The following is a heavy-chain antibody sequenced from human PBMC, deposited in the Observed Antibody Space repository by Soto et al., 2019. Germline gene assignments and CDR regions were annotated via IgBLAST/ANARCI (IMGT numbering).Heavy chain of an antibody. D-gene: IGHD4-17*01. V-gene: IGHV4-30-2*01. CDR3: ARTSYGDYDPLLFDY. Sequence: QLQLQESGSGLVKPSQTLSLTCAVSGGSISSGGYSWSWIRQPPGKGLEWIGYIYHSGSTYYNPSLKRRVTLSVDRSKNQFSLKLSSVTAADTAVYYCARTSYGDYDPLLFDYWGQGTLVTVSS. J-gene: IGHJ4*02. CDR1: GGSISSGGYS. CDR2: IYHSGST.